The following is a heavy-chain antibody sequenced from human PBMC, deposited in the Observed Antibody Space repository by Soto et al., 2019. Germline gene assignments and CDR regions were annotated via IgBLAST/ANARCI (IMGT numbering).Heavy chain of an antibody. CDR3: ARVRGSYDWFDP. J-gene: IGHJ5*02. Sequence: QVQLQQWGAGLLKPSETLSLTCAVYGGSFSGYYWSWIRQPPGKGLEWIGEINHSGSTNYNPSLKSRVTISVDTSKIQFSLKLSSVTAADTAVYYCARVRGSYDWFDPWGQGTLVTVSS. V-gene: IGHV4-34*01. CDR1: GGSFSGYY. D-gene: IGHD1-26*01. CDR2: INHSGST.